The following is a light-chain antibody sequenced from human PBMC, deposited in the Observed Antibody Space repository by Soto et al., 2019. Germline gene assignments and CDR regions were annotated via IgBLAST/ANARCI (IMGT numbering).Light chain of an antibody. CDR1: QSVGSY. CDR2: GAS. CDR3: QQYGSSPYT. V-gene: IGKV3-20*01. Sequence: EIVLTRSPGTLSLSPGERATLSYRASQSVGSYLAWYQQKRGQAPRLLIYGASRRATGIPDRFSASGSGTDFTLTISRLEPEDFAVYYCQQYGSSPYTFGRGTKLEI. J-gene: IGKJ2*01.